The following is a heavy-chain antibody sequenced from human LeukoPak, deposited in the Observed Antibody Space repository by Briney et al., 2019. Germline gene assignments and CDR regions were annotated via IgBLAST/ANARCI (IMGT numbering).Heavy chain of an antibody. CDR1: AFTFSYYA. Sequence: SGGSLRLSCAASAFTFSYYAMSWVRQAPGRGLEWVSAISSSGSTHYADSVKGRFTISRDNSKNTLYLQMNSLRDEDTAVYYCARDPSDGTKAFDDWGQGTLVTVSS. CDR3: ARDPSDGTKAFDD. J-gene: IGHJ4*02. CDR2: ISSSGST. V-gene: IGHV3-23*01.